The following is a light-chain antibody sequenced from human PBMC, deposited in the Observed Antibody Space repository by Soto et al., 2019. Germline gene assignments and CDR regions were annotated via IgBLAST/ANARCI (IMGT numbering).Light chain of an antibody. J-gene: IGKJ2*01. CDR2: DAS. CDR3: QQRSNWPLMYT. CDR1: QSVSSY. V-gene: IGKV3-11*01. Sequence: EIVLTQSPATLSLSPGERATLSCRASQSVSSYLAWYQQKPGQAPRLLIYDASNRATGIPARFSGSESGTDFTLTISSLEPEDFAVYYCQQRSNWPLMYTFGQGTKLEIK.